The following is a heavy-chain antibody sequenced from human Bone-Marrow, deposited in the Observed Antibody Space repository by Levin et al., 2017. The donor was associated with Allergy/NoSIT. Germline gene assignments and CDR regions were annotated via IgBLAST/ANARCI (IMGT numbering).Heavy chain of an antibody. J-gene: IGHJ4*02. CDR1: GFTFSNYW. D-gene: IGHD3-10*01. V-gene: IGHV3-7*04. CDR2: IKQDGREK. Sequence: LSLTCAASGFTFSNYWMSWVRQAPGKGLEWVANIKQDGREKYYVDSVKGRFTISRDNAKNSLYLQMNSLRAEDTAVYYCARGRGDYWGQGTLVTVSS. CDR3: ARGRGDY.